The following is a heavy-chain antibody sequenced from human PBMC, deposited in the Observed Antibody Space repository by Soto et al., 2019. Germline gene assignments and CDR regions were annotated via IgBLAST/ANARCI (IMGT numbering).Heavy chain of an antibody. J-gene: IGHJ3*02. V-gene: IGHV3-7*01. CDR3: ARDSPETTYYDILTGYSWFLNAFAT. CDR2: IKQDGSEK. D-gene: IGHD3-9*01. Sequence: GGSLRLSCAASGFTFSSYWMSWVRQAPGKGLEWVANIKQDGSEKYYVDSVKGRFTISRDNAKNSLYLQMSSLRAEDTAVYYCARDSPETTYYDILTGYSWFLNAFATSGQGTIFPVSS. CDR1: GFTFSSYW.